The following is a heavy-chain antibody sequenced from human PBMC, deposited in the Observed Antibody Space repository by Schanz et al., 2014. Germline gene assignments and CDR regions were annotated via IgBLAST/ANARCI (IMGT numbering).Heavy chain of an antibody. CDR1: GYTFVSYS. Sequence: QVQLVQSGAEVKKPGASVKVSCKASGYTFVSYSMHWVRQAPGQGLEWMGWIIPIHGIVNYAQRFQDRVRITADKSTSTAYMELSSLRSDDTAVYYCARGGRPEDVFEIWGQGTILTVSS. D-gene: IGHD5-12*01. V-gene: IGHV1-69*09. CDR2: IIPIHGIV. J-gene: IGHJ3*02. CDR3: ARGGRPEDVFEI.